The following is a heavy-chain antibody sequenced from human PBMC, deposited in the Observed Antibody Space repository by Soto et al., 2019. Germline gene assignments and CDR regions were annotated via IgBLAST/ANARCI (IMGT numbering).Heavy chain of an antibody. Sequence: QVQLVQSGAEVKKPGSSVKVSCKASGGTFSSYAINWVRQAPGQGLEWMGGIIPIFGTTTYAQKFQGRVTITADEPTSTAYMELSSLRSEDTAMYYCAREGYDYGDGGNWFDPWGQGTLVTVSS. D-gene: IGHD4-17*01. CDR2: IIPIFGTT. CDR1: GGTFSSYA. V-gene: IGHV1-69*12. CDR3: AREGYDYGDGGNWFDP. J-gene: IGHJ5*02.